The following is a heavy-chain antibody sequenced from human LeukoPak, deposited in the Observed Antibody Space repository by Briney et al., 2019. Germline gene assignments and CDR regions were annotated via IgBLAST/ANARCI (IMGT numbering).Heavy chain of an antibody. CDR1: GGSFSDYY. Sequence: SETLSLTCAVYGGSFSDYYWTWIRQPPGKGLEWIGEITHSGNANSSPSLKSRVTISVDTSKNQFSLQLSSVTAADTAMYYCARAFLHSGSCIDSWGQGTLVTVSS. CDR2: ITHSGNA. V-gene: IGHV4-34*01. CDR3: ARAFLHSGSCIDS. D-gene: IGHD1-26*01. J-gene: IGHJ4*02.